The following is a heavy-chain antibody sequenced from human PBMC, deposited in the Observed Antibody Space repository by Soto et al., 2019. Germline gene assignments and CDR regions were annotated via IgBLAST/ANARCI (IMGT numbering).Heavy chain of an antibody. J-gene: IGHJ6*02. V-gene: IGHV1-2*04. D-gene: IGHD3-3*01. CDR2: INPNSGGT. CDR1: GYTFTGYY. Sequence: QVQLVQSGAEVKKPGASVKVSCKASGYTFTGYYMHWVRQAPGQGLEWMGWINPNSGGTNYAQKFQGWVAMSRDTSISTAYMELSRLRSDDTAVYYCARAIFWSGYYENYYYGMDVWGQGTTVTVSS. CDR3: ARAIFWSGYYENYYYGMDV.